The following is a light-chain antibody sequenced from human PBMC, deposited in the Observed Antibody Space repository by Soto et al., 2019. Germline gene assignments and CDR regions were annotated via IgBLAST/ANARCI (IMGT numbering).Light chain of an antibody. J-gene: IGKJ1*01. CDR1: QSVSSNY. CDR2: GAS. V-gene: IGKV3-20*01. Sequence: EIVLTQSPDTLSLSPGERATLSCRASQSVSSNYLAWHQQRPGQAPRLLIYGASRRATGIPDRFSGGGSRTDFTLSINRLEPEDFAVYYCQQYGTSPRTFGQGTKVEIK. CDR3: QQYGTSPRT.